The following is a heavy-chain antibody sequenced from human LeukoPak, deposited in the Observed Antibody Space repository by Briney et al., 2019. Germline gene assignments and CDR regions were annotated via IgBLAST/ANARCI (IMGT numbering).Heavy chain of an antibody. V-gene: IGHV4-39*07. D-gene: IGHD6-13*01. Sequence: SETLSLTCTVSAGSISSSSYSWGWIRQPPGKGLEWIGSIYYSGSTYYNPSLKSRVTISVDTSKNQFSLKLSSVTAADTAVYYCARDGSSWTNWFDPWGQGTLVTVSS. J-gene: IGHJ5*02. CDR1: AGSISSSSYS. CDR2: IYYSGST. CDR3: ARDGSSWTNWFDP.